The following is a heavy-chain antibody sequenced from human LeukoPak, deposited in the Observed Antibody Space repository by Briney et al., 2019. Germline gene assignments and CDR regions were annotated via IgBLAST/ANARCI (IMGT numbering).Heavy chain of an antibody. J-gene: IGHJ3*02. V-gene: IGHV4-59*01. D-gene: IGHD2-8*02. Sequence: SETLSLTCTVSGGSISSYYWSWIRQPPGKGLEWIGYIYYSGSTNYNPSLKSRVTISVDTSKNQFSLKLSSVTAADTAVYYCARDGRKTGGAFDIWGQGTMVTVSS. CDR3: ARDGRKTGGAFDI. CDR2: IYYSGST. CDR1: GGSISSYY.